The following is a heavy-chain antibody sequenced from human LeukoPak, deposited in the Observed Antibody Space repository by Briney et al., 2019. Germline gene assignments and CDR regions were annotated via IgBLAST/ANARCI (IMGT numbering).Heavy chain of an antibody. J-gene: IGHJ4*02. CDR3: AREYSAFDY. CDR2: IYYSGST. CDR1: GDPISSYSDY. D-gene: IGHD5-12*01. Sequence: SETLSLTCTVSGDPISSYSDYKWTWIRQPPGKRLEWIGYIYYSGSTNYNPSLRSRVTISVGTSKNQFSLKLTSVTAADTAVYYCAREYSAFDYWSQGTLVTVSS. V-gene: IGHV4-61*08.